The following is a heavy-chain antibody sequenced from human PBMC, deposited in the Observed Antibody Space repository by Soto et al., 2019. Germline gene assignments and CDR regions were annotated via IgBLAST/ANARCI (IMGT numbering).Heavy chain of an antibody. V-gene: IGHV1-18*01. Sequence: ASVKVSCKASGYTFTSYGISWVRQAPGQGLECMGWISAYNGNTNYAQKLQGRVTMTTDTSTSTAYMELRSLRSDDTAVYYCARDRGDIVVLPAAPRVWFDPWGQGTLVTVSS. D-gene: IGHD2-2*01. CDR2: ISAYNGNT. J-gene: IGHJ5*02. CDR3: ARDRGDIVVLPAAPRVWFDP. CDR1: GYTFTSYG.